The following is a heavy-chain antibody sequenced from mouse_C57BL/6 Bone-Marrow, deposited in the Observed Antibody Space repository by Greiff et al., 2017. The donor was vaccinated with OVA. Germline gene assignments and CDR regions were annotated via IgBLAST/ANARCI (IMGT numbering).Heavy chain of an antibody. CDR3: TTRYYGSSYRNY. V-gene: IGHV14-4*01. Sequence: VQLQQSGAELVRPGASVKLSCTASGFNIKDDYMHWVKQRPEQGLEWIGWIDPENGDTEYASQFQGKATITADTSSNTAYLQLSSLTSEDTAVYYCTTRYYGSSYRNYWGQGTTLTVSS. J-gene: IGHJ2*01. CDR1: GFNIKDDY. CDR2: IDPENGDT. D-gene: IGHD1-1*01.